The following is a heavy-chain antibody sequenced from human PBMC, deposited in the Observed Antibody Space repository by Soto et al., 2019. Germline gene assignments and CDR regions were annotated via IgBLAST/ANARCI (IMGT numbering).Heavy chain of an antibody. V-gene: IGHV1-18*01. J-gene: IGHJ4*02. CDR1: GYTFTSYG. Sequence: ASVKVSCKASGYTFTSYGSSWVRQAPGQGLEWMGWISAYNGNTNYAQKLQGRVTMTTDTSTRTAYMELRSLRSDDTAVYYCARVCITGTTWSWDYWGQGTLVTVSS. CDR2: ISAYNGNT. CDR3: ARVCITGTTWSWDY. D-gene: IGHD1-7*01.